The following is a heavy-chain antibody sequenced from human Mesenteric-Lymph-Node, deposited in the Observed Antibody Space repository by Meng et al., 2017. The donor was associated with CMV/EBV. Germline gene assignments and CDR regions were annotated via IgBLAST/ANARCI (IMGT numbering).Heavy chain of an antibody. CDR1: GLTLRSYA. Sequence: CAASGLTLRSYAMAWVRQAPGKGLEWVSAIGDTGATTKYADSVKGRFTISRDNSENTLYLQMNSLRAEDTAVYYCAKRRIAAAGDFQDWGQGTLVTVSS. CDR2: IGDTGATT. J-gene: IGHJ1*01. V-gene: IGHV3-23*01. CDR3: AKRRIAAAGDFQD. D-gene: IGHD6-13*01.